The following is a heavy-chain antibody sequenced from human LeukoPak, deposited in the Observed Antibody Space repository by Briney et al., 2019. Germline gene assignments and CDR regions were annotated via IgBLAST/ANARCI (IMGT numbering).Heavy chain of an antibody. CDR1: GGSISSSSYY. Sequence: PSETLSLTCTVSGGSISSSSYYWGWIRQPPGKGLEWIGSIYYSGSTNYKPSLKSRVTISVDTSKNQFSLKLSSVTAADTAVYYCARLGYDYVWGSYRYPPTNWFDPWGQGTLVTVSS. CDR3: ARLGYDYVWGSYRYPPTNWFDP. V-gene: IGHV4-39*01. J-gene: IGHJ5*02. D-gene: IGHD3-16*02. CDR2: IYYSGST.